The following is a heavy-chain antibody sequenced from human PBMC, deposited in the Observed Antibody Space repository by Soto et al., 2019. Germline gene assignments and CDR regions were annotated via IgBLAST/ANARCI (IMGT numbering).Heavy chain of an antibody. CDR2: ISAYNGNT. D-gene: IGHD6-13*01. Sequence: QVQLVQSGAEVKKPGASVKVSCKASGYTFTSYGISWVRQAPGQGLEWMGWISAYNGNTNYAQKLQGRVTMTTDTSTSTAYMELRSLRSDDTAVYYGARSWARISAGTHYYYYGMDVWGQGTTVTVSS. CDR1: GYTFTSYG. J-gene: IGHJ6*02. V-gene: IGHV1-18*01. CDR3: ARSWARISAGTHYYYYGMDV.